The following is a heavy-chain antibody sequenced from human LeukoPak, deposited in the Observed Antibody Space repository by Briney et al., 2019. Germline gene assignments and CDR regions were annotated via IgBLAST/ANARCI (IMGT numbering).Heavy chain of an antibody. CDR3: ARAISGYEAFDY. CDR1: GGSISSYY. J-gene: IGHJ4*02. CDR2: IYYSGST. V-gene: IGHV4-59*01. D-gene: IGHD5-12*01. Sequence: SETLSLTCTVSGGSISSYYWSWIRQPPGKGLEWIGDIYYSGSTNYNPSLKSRVTISVDTSKNQFSLKLSSVTAADTAVYYCARAISGYEAFDYWGQGTLVTVSS.